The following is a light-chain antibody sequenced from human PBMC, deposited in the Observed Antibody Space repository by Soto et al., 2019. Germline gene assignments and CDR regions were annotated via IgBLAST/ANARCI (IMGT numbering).Light chain of an antibody. CDR1: QSVRDN. Sequence: EIVIAQSPATLSVSPGERATLSCRASQSVRDNIAWYQQKPGQAPRLLIYSGSTRANGVPARFSGSGSGTEFTLTISSLQSDDFAAYYCQQYNNWHPITFGQGTRLEIK. V-gene: IGKV3-15*01. CDR2: SGS. J-gene: IGKJ5*01. CDR3: QQYNNWHPIT.